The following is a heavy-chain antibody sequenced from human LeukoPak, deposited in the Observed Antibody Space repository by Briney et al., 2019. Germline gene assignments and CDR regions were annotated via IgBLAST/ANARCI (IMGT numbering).Heavy chain of an antibody. V-gene: IGHV1-18*01. D-gene: IGHD3-10*01. CDR3: ARRWGSGIRGAFDI. Sequence: ASVKVSCKASGYTFTTYDISWVRQAPGQGLEWMGWISGNNGKTNYAKKFQVRVTTTTDTSTSITYMELRSLRSDDTAIYYCARRWGSGIRGAFDIWGQGTMVTVSS. CDR2: ISGNNGKT. CDR1: GYTFTTYD. J-gene: IGHJ3*02.